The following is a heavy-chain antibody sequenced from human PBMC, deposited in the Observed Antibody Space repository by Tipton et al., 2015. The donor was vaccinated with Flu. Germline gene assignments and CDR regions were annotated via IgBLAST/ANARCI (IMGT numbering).Heavy chain of an antibody. CDR2: INYRGTP. Sequence: TLSLTCVVYGGSFSGHYWSWIRQPPGKGLEWIGEINYRGTPNYNPSLKSRVTISVDTSQSQFSLKLNSVTAADTALYYCATATSGYSFGYTSWYFDLWGRGTLVTVSS. CDR3: ATATSGYSFGYTSWYFDL. J-gene: IGHJ2*01. V-gene: IGHV4-34*01. D-gene: IGHD2-2*02. CDR1: GGSFSGHY.